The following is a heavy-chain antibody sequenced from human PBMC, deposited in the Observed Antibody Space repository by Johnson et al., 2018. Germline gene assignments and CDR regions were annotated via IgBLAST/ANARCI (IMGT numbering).Heavy chain of an antibody. V-gene: IGHV4-31*11. J-gene: IGHJ6*02. CDR2: IYYSWSA. CDR1: GDSISRGDYY. Sequence: VRLQESGPGLVKPSQTLSLTCVVSGDSISRGDYYWSWIRQHPEKGLEWIGFIYYSWSAYYTPSLKSRVTISVDTSKNQFSLKLSPGTAADTAVYYCARDRFISGYYGSKSPYGMDVWGQGTTVTVSS. D-gene: IGHD3-10*01. CDR3: ARDRFISGYYGSKSPYGMDV.